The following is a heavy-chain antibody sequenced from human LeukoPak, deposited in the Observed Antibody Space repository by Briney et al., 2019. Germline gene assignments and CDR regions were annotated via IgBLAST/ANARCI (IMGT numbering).Heavy chain of an antibody. CDR1: GYTFTDYY. V-gene: IGHV1-2*02. D-gene: IGHD2-21*02. J-gene: IGHJ1*01. CDR2: INPKSGGT. Sequence: ASVKVSCKTSGYTFTDYYMYWVRQAPGQGLECMGWINPKSGGTKYAENFQGRVTMTRDTYISTAYLELSSLKSDDTAIYYCARVAMTAPYLQPWGQGTLVTVSS. CDR3: ARVAMTAPYLQP.